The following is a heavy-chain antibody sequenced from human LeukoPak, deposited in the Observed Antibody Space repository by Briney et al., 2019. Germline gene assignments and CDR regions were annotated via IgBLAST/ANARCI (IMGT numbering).Heavy chain of an antibody. J-gene: IGHJ4*02. Sequence: SGGSLRLSCAASGFTFSSYSMNWVRQAPGKGLEWVSSISSSSSYIYYADSVKGRFTTSRDNAKNSLYLQMNSLRAEDTAVYYCARVLGGVVGATTHFDYWGQGTLVTVSS. CDR2: ISSSSSYI. D-gene: IGHD1-26*01. CDR3: ARVLGGVVGATTHFDY. V-gene: IGHV3-21*01. CDR1: GFTFSSYS.